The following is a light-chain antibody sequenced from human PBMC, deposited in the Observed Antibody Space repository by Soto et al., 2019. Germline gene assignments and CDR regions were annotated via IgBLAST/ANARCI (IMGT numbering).Light chain of an antibody. CDR1: SSDVGGYNS. V-gene: IGLV2-14*01. CDR3: TSYSSSSTTV. J-gene: IGLJ1*01. Sequence: QSALTQPPSVSGSPGQSITISCTGTSSDVGGYNSVSWYRQYPGKAPKLIIFDVTDRPSGISTRFSGSKSGNTASLTISGLQAEDEAVFFCTSYSSSSTTVFGTGTKLTVL. CDR2: DVT.